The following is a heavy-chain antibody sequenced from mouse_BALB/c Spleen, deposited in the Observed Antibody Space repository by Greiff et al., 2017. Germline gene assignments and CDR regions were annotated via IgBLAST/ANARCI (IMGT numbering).Heavy chain of an antibody. CDR2: INPSSGYT. J-gene: IGHJ4*01. D-gene: IGHD1-1*02. Sequence: QVQLKQSAAELARPGASVKMSCKASGYTFTSYTMHWVKQRPGQGLEWIGYINPSSGYTVYNQKFKDKTTLTADKSSSTAYMQLSSLTSEDSAVYDCARLGGNHGYAMDYWGQGTSVTVSS. V-gene: IGHV1-4*02. CDR1: GYTFTSYT. CDR3: ARLGGNHGYAMDY.